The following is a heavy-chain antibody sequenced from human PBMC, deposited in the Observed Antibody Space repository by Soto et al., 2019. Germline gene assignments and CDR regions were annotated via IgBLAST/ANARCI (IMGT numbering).Heavy chain of an antibody. Sequence: EVQLLESGGGLVQPGGSLRLSCAASGFTFSSYAMSWVRQAPGKGLEWVSAISGSGGSTYYADSVKGRFTISRDNSKNTLYLQMNSLRAEDTAVYYCAKLSIPRDYYDSSGRDYYWGQGTLVTVSS. J-gene: IGHJ4*02. CDR1: GFTFSSYA. CDR3: AKLSIPRDYYDSSGRDYY. V-gene: IGHV3-23*01. D-gene: IGHD3-22*01. CDR2: ISGSGGST.